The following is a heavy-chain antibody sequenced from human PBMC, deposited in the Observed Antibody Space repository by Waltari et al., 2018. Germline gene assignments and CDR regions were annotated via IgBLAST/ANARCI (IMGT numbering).Heavy chain of an antibody. CDR2: IIPILGIA. D-gene: IGHD4-17*01. CDR3: ARGPTTVTSPYYFDY. CDR1: GGTFSSYT. J-gene: IGHJ4*02. V-gene: IGHV1-69*02. Sequence: QVQLVQSGAEVKKPGSSVKVSCKASGGTFSSYTISWVRPAPGQGLEWMGRIIPILGIANYAQKFQGRVTITADKATSTAYMELSSLRSEDTAVYYCARGPTTVTSPYYFDYWGQGTLVTVSS.